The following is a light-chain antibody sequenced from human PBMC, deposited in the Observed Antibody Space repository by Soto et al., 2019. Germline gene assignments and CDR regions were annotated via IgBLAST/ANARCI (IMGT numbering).Light chain of an antibody. Sequence: QSVLTQPPSASGTPGQRVTISCSGSSSNIGSNYVYWYQQLPGTAPKLLIYRNNQRPSGVPDRFSGSKSGTSASLAISGLRSDDEVDYYCAAWDDSLSAFYVFGTGTKLTVL. CDR2: RNN. CDR3: AAWDDSLSAFYV. CDR1: SSNIGSNY. V-gene: IGLV1-47*01. J-gene: IGLJ1*01.